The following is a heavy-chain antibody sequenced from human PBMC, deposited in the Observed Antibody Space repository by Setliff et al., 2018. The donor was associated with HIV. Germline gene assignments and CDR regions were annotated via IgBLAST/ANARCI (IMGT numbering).Heavy chain of an antibody. CDR2: IYHSGST. CDR1: GYSISSGYY. J-gene: IGHJ4*02. D-gene: IGHD5-12*01. Sequence: PSETLSLTCAVSGYSISSGYYWGWIRQPPGKGLEWIGSIYHSGSTYYNPSLKSRVTISVETSTNQFSLKLSSVTAADTAVYCCARMYSGYDWSPSGARTTYFDYWGQGTLGTVSA. CDR3: ARMYSGYDWSPSGARTTYFDY. V-gene: IGHV4-38-2*01.